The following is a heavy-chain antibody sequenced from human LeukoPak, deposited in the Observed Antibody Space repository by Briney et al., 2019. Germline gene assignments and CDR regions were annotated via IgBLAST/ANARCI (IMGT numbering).Heavy chain of an antibody. J-gene: IGHJ4*02. D-gene: IGHD6-13*01. CDR3: ARDGIVAAGRFDY. V-gene: IGHV3-66*02. CDR1: GFTVSAYA. Sequence: AGGSLRLSCAGSGFTVSAYAMAWVRQAPGKGLEWVSTIYDDNTYYADSVKGRFAISTDNSKNTLYLQMNSLRAEDTAVYYCARDGIVAAGRFDYWGQGTLVTVSS. CDR2: IYDDNT.